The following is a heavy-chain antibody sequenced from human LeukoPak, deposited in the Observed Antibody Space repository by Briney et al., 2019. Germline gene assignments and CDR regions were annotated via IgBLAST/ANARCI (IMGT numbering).Heavy chain of an antibody. Sequence: GGSLRLSCAASGFTFSSYWMSWVRQAPGKGLEWVANIKQGGSEKYYVDSVKGRFTISRDNAKNSLYLQMNSLRAEDTAVYYCARSGPLHYDYVWGSYRPSYYFDYWGQGTLVTVSS. CDR1: GFTFSSYW. D-gene: IGHD3-16*02. CDR3: ARSGPLHYDYVWGSYRPSYYFDY. V-gene: IGHV3-7*01. CDR2: IKQGGSEK. J-gene: IGHJ4*02.